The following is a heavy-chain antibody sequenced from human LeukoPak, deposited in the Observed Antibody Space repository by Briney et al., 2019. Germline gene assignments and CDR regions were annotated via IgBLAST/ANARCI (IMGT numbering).Heavy chain of an antibody. CDR2: ISSNGDNT. CDR3: VRGTGY. J-gene: IGHJ4*02. Sequence: GGSLRLSCSVSGFTFSTYVMHWVRQAPGQGLEYVSAISSNGDNTYYADSVKGRFNISRDNSKNTLYLQMSSLRADDTAVYYCVRGTGYWGQGTLVTVSS. CDR1: GFTFSTYV. V-gene: IGHV3-64D*06.